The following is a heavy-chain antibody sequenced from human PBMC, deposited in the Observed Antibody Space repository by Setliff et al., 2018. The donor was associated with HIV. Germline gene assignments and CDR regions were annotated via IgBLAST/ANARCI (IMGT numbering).Heavy chain of an antibody. D-gene: IGHD6-19*01. V-gene: IGHV4-34*01. CDR1: GGSFSGYY. CDR2: ITHSGGT. Sequence: PSETLSLTCAVYGGSFSGYYWTWIRQPPGKGLEWIGEITHSGGTNYNPSLETRVTISVDTSKNQFSLKLSSVTAADTAVYYCAKGVAGLQYYYYYMDVWGKGTTVTVSS. CDR3: AKGVAGLQYYYYYMDV. J-gene: IGHJ6*03.